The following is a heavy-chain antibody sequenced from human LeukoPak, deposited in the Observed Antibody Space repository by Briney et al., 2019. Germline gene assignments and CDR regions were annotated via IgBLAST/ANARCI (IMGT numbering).Heavy chain of an antibody. V-gene: IGHV1-69*05. CDR2: IIPIFGAA. CDR1: GVTFSSYA. Sequence: SLNLSCKASGVTFSSYAISCVRQAPGQGLEWMGGIIPIFGAANYAHKFQVRVTITKDDSTSTAYMELTRLRLEDTAVYNWPRELSEATETNYYYDMDVWGKGTTVTVSS. J-gene: IGHJ6*03. CDR3: PRELSEATETNYYYDMDV. D-gene: IGHD4-17*01.